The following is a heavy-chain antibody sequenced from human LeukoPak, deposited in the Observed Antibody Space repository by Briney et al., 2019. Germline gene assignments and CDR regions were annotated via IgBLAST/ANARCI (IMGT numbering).Heavy chain of an antibody. V-gene: IGHV3-66*01. D-gene: IGHD3-16*01. Sequence: PGGSLRLSCAASGFTVSTYYVSWVRQAPGKGPEWVSVIYSGGNTHYADFVKARFTISRDNSKNTVYLQMNSLRAEDTAVYYCANSKGETFIYYFDKWGQGTLVTVSS. CDR3: ANSKGETFIYYFDK. CDR2: IYSGGNT. CDR1: GFTVSTYY. J-gene: IGHJ4*02.